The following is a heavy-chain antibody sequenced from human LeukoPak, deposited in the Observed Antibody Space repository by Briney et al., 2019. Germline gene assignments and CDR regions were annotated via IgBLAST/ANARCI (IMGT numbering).Heavy chain of an antibody. D-gene: IGHD6-19*01. Sequence: SVKVSCKASGGTFSSYAISWVRQAPGQGLEWMGRIIPIFGTANYAQEFQGRVTITTDESTSTAYMELSSLRSEGTAVYYCASGGASGSGWYYFDYWGQGTLVTVSS. J-gene: IGHJ4*02. CDR1: GGTFSSYA. CDR3: ASGGASGSGWYYFDY. V-gene: IGHV1-69*05. CDR2: IIPIFGTA.